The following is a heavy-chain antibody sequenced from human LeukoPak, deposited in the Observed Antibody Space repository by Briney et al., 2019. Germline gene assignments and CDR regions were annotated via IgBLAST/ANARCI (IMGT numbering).Heavy chain of an antibody. Sequence: GRSLRLSCAASGFTFSSYGMHWVRQAPGKGLEWVAVIWYDGSNKYYADSVKGRFTISRDNSKNTLYLQMNSLSAEDTAVYYCAREGGGIVVVPAARPLTDYYYYGMDVWGQGTTVTVSS. J-gene: IGHJ6*02. CDR2: IWYDGSNK. V-gene: IGHV3-33*01. CDR1: GFTFSSYG. CDR3: AREGGGIVVVPAARPLTDYYYYGMDV. D-gene: IGHD2-2*02.